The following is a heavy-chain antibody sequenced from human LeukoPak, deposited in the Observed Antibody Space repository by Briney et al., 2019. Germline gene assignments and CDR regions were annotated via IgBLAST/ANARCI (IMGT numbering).Heavy chain of an antibody. D-gene: IGHD3-22*01. Sequence: PGGSLRLSCAASGFTFSSYAMSWVRQAPGKGLEWVSAISGSGGSTYYADSVKGRFTISRDNSKNTLYLQMNSLRAEDTAVYYCARLWYYDSSGPPNWFDPWGQGTLVTVSS. CDR3: ARLWYYDSSGPPNWFDP. J-gene: IGHJ5*02. CDR1: GFTFSSYA. CDR2: ISGSGGST. V-gene: IGHV3-23*01.